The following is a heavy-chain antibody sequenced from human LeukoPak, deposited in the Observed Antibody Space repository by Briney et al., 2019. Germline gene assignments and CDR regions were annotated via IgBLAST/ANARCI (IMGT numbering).Heavy chain of an antibody. CDR1: GFTFDDYA. CDR2: ISWNSGSI. CDR3: AKDRIAARLYYFDY. V-gene: IGHV3-9*01. D-gene: IGHD6-6*01. J-gene: IGHJ4*02. Sequence: GGSLRLSCAASGFTFDDYAMPWVRQAPGKGLEWVSGISWNSGSIGYADSVKGRFTISRDNAKNSLYLQMNSLRAEDTALYYCAKDRIAARLYYFDYWGQGTLVTVSS.